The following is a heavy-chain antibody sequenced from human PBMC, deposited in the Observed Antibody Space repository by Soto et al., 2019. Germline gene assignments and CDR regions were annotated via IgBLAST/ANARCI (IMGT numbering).Heavy chain of an antibody. D-gene: IGHD6-13*01. CDR1: GFTFSSYA. V-gene: IGHV3-23*01. CDR2: ISGGGGST. CDR3: AKKYSSSWTSHFDY. Sequence: GGSLRLSCAASGFTFSSYAMSWVRQAPGKGLEWVSAISGGGGSTYYAESVKGRFTISRDNSKNTLYVQMNSLRAEDTAVYYCAKKYSSSWTSHFDYWGQGTLVTVSS. J-gene: IGHJ4*02.